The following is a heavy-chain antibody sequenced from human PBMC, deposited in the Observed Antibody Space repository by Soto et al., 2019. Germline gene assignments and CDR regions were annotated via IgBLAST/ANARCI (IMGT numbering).Heavy chain of an antibody. V-gene: IGHV3-30*03. Sequence: QVQLVESGGAEVQPGTSLRLSCMASGFIFSNNGMHWVRQARGKGLEWVALVSHDGRKTFYADSVKGRLTIYRDNSKNTVYLHMNNLRPEDTAVYRCARDLRQGASGASVYGMDVWGQGTTVTVSS. CDR3: ARDLRQGASGASVYGMDV. D-gene: IGHD7-27*01. CDR1: GFIFSNNG. CDR2: VSHDGRKT. J-gene: IGHJ6*02.